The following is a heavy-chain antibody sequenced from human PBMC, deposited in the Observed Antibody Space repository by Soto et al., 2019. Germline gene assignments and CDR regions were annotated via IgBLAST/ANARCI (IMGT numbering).Heavy chain of an antibody. CDR2: ISSSGSTI. CDR3: ARAPYSGSYQGPGY. Sequence: PGGSLRLSCAASGFTFSSYEMNWVRQAPGKGLEWVSYISSSGSTIYYADSVKGRFTISRDNAKNSLYLQMNSLRAEDTAVYYCARAPYSGSYQGPGYWGHGTLVTVSS. D-gene: IGHD1-26*01. J-gene: IGHJ4*01. V-gene: IGHV3-48*03. CDR1: GFTFSSYE.